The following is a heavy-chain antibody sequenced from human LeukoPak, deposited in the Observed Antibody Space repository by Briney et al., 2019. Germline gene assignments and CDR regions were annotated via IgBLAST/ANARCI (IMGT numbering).Heavy chain of an antibody. Sequence: PSETLSLTCAVYGGSFSGYYWSWIRQPPGKGLEWIGEINHSGSTNYNPSLKSRVTISVDTSKNQFSLKLSSVTAADTAVYYCARDPLYYYDSSGYYPYWGQGTLVTVSS. D-gene: IGHD3-22*01. J-gene: IGHJ4*02. CDR1: GGSFSGYY. CDR2: INHSGST. CDR3: ARDPLYYYDSSGYYPY. V-gene: IGHV4-34*01.